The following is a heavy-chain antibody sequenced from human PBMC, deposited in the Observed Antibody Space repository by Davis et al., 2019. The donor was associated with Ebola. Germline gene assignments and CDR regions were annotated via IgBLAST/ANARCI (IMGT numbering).Heavy chain of an antibody. D-gene: IGHD6-13*01. J-gene: IGHJ4*02. CDR3: ARGDKVTPVGKRGLRHLDGFDS. CDR2: IYHSGST. CDR1: GGSISSGGYS. V-gene: IGHV4-30-2*01. Sequence: PSETLSLTCAVSGGSISSGGYSWSWIRQPPGKGLEWIGYIYHSGSTYYNPSLKSRVTISVDRSKNPFSLRLSSWTAADTAVYYCARGDKVTPVGKRGLRHLDGFDSWGQGTLVTVSS.